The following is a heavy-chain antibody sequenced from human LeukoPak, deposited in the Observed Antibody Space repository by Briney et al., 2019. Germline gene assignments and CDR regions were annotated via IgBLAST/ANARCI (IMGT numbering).Heavy chain of an antibody. Sequence: PGGSLRLSCAASGFTFSTYAMSWVRQAPGKGLEWVSAIGDTTYYADSVKGRFTISRDNSKNTLYLQMNSLRAEDTAVYYCAKGDVYYFDYWGQGTLVTVSS. CDR1: GFTFSTYA. CDR3: AKGDVYYFDY. V-gene: IGHV3-23*01. D-gene: IGHD2-8*02. CDR2: IGDTT. J-gene: IGHJ4*02.